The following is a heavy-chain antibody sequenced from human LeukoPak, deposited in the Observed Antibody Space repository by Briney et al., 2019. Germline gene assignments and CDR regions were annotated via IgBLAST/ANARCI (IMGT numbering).Heavy chain of an antibody. Sequence: SETLSVTCTVSGGSISGDSYYWAWIRQPPGKGLEWIASIYYSGSTYYNPSLKSLVTIFVDTSRNQFSLKLSSVTAADTAVYYCASLAVAGLSEGYWGQGTLVIVSS. D-gene: IGHD6-19*01. V-gene: IGHV4-39*01. CDR3: ASLAVAGLSEGY. J-gene: IGHJ4*02. CDR1: GGSISGDSYY. CDR2: IYYSGST.